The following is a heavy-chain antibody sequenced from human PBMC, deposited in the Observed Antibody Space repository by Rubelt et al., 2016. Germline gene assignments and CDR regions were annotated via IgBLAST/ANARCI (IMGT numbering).Heavy chain of an antibody. CDR1: GFTFSSYS. CDR3: AKDRYSSGWYHGY. D-gene: IGHD6-19*01. Sequence: LVQPGESLRLSCEGSGFTFSSYSMDWVRQVPGKGLEWISYISSSGSTIYYADSVKGRFTISRDNAKNSLYLQMNSLRAEDTAVYYCAKDRYSSGWYHGYWGQGTLVTVSS. V-gene: IGHV3-48*04. J-gene: IGHJ4*02. CDR2: ISSSGSTI.